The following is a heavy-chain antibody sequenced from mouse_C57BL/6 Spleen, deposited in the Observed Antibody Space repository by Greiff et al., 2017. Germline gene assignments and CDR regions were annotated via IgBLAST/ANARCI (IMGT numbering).Heavy chain of an antibody. CDR1: GYTFTGYW. J-gene: IGHJ4*01. CDR3: ARDEYSNYAFAY. V-gene: IGHV1-72*01. CDR2: IDPNSGGT. D-gene: IGHD2-5*01. Sequence: VQLQQPGAELVKPGASVKMSCKASGYTFTGYWMHWVKQRHGLGLERIGKIDPNSGGTKYNEKFKSKATLTVDKPSSTAYMQLRSLTSEDSAVYYCARDEYSNYAFAYWGQGTSVTVSS.